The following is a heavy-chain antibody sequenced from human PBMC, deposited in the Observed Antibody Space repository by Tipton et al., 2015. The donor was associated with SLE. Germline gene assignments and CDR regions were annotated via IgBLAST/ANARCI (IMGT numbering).Heavy chain of an antibody. J-gene: IGHJ4*02. CDR3: ARGKISWAIFVVRNYFDS. V-gene: IGHV3-23*01. CDR2: ISGSGGST. CDR1: GFTFSSYA. Sequence: GSLRLSCAASGFTFSSYAMSWVRQAPGKGLEWVSAISGSGGSTYYADSVKGRFTISRDNSKNTLYLQMNSLRAEDTAVYYCARGKISWAIFVVRNYFDSWGQGTLVTVSS. D-gene: IGHD2-21*01.